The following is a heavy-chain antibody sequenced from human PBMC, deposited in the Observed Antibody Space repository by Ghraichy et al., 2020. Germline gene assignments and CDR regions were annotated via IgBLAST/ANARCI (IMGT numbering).Heavy chain of an antibody. CDR1: GFTFSSYS. V-gene: IGHV3-48*02. J-gene: IGHJ6*02. CDR3: ARDARNYFGMDV. Sequence: GGSLRLSCAASGFTFSSYSMNWVRQAPGKGLEWVSYIRGGSSTIYYADSVKGRFTISRDNAKNSLYLQMNSLRDEDTAVYYCARDARNYFGMDVWGQGTTVTVSS. CDR2: IRGGSSTI.